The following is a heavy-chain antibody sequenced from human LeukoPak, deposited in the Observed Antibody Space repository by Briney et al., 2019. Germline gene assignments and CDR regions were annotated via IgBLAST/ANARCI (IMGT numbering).Heavy chain of an antibody. Sequence: SETLSLTCAVYGGSFSDYYWSRIRQPPGKGLEWIGEINHSGSTNYNPSLKSRVTISVDTSKNQFSLKLSSVTAADTAVYYCARRGCSSTSCPVGGYYYYGMHVWGKGTTVTVSS. CDR3: ARRGCSSTSCPVGGYYYYGMHV. D-gene: IGHD2-2*01. CDR2: INHSGST. CDR1: GGSFSDYY. J-gene: IGHJ6*04. V-gene: IGHV4-34*01.